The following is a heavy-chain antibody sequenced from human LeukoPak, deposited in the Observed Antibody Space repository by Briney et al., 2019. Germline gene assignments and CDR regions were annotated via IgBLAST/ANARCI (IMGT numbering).Heavy chain of an antibody. CDR2: INTNTGNP. D-gene: IGHD3-10*01. V-gene: IGHV7-4-1*02. CDR3: ATAYGSGRHRGFDY. CDR1: GGTFSSYA. J-gene: IGHJ4*02. Sequence: ASVKVSCKASGGTFSSYAISWVRQAPGQGLEWMGWINTNTGNPTYAQGFTGRFVFSLDTSVSTAYLQISSLKAEDTAVYYCATAYGSGRHRGFDYWGQGTLVTVSS.